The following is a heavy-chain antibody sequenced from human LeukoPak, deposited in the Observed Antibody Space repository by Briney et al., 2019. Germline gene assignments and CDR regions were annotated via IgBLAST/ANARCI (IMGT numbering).Heavy chain of an antibody. Sequence: GGSLRLSCAASGFTFSNYAMNWVRQAPGKGLEWVSAVRGSGSDTDYADSVKGRFIISRDNAKNSLYLQMNSLRAKDTAVYYCARVDYGWYFDLWGRGTLVTVSS. V-gene: IGHV3-21*04. D-gene: IGHD4/OR15-4a*01. CDR1: GFTFSNYA. J-gene: IGHJ2*01. CDR3: ARVDYGWYFDL. CDR2: VRGSGSDT.